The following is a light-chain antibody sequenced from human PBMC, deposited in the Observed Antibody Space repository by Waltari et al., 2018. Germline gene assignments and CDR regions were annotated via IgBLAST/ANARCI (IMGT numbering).Light chain of an antibody. CDR3: QHYNTWPGT. J-gene: IGKJ1*01. CDR1: QSVRDN. Sequence: EIGVTQFPATLSVSPGQRVTLSCRTSQSVRDNLAWYQQRPGQAPRLLIYGASTRATNVPARFGGSGSGIQFSLTISGLQSEDFAVYYCQHYNTWPGTFGQGTKVEIK. V-gene: IGKV3-15*01. CDR2: GAS.